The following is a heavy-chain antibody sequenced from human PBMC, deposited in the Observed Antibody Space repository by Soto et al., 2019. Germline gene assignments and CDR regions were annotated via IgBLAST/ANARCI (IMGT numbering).Heavy chain of an antibody. CDR1: GYTFASCA. CDR3: ARDPGYSYADY. V-gene: IGHV1-3*01. D-gene: IGHD5-18*01. Sequence: GASVEVSCKASGYTFASCARRWVRQAPGQRLEWMGWINAGNGNTKYSQKFQGRVTITRDTSASTAYMELSSLRSEDTAVYYCARDPGYSYADYWGQGTLVTVSS. CDR2: INAGNGNT. J-gene: IGHJ4*02.